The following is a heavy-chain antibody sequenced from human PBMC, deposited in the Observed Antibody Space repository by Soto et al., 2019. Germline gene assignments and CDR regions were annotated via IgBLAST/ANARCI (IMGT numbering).Heavy chain of an antibody. V-gene: IGHV4-30-4*01. D-gene: IGHD3-9*01. CDR2: IYNSGIT. CDR1: GGSISSGDYS. J-gene: IGHJ4*02. CDR3: ARGFTLCCLVSRFRFAF. Sequence: SETLSLTCTVSGGSISSGDYSWSWVRQSPGKGLEWIGHIYNSGITYYNPSLKSRVVISIDTSRNQFSLRLNSLTAVDRAVYFCARGFTLCCLVSRFRFAFWGQGTVVIGSS.